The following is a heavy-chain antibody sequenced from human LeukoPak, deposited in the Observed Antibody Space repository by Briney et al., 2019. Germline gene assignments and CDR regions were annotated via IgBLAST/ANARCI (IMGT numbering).Heavy chain of an antibody. J-gene: IGHJ5*02. Sequence: AGGSLRLSCVASGFTFSRCGMNWVRQAPGKGLVWVSRINTDGSSTSYADSVKGRFTISRDNAKNTLYLQMNSLRAEDTAVYYCARDSSSYYDILTGYFRTPNWFDPWGQGTLVTVSS. CDR1: GFTFSRCG. V-gene: IGHV3-74*01. CDR2: INTDGSST. D-gene: IGHD3-9*01. CDR3: ARDSSSYYDILTGYFRTPNWFDP.